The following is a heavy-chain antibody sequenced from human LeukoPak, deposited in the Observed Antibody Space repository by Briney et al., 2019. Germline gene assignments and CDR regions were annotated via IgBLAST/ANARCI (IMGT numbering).Heavy chain of an antibody. D-gene: IGHD4-17*01. CDR1: GYTFTSYG. J-gene: IGHJ6*03. V-gene: IGHV1-18*01. Sequence: ASVKVSCKASGYTFTSYGISWVRQAPGQGLEWMGWISAYNGNTNYAQKLQGRVTMTTDTSTSTAYMELRSLRSDDTAVYYCARVLGGATVTTGYYYYYMDVWGKGTTVTISS. CDR2: ISAYNGNT. CDR3: ARVLGGATVTTGYYYYYMDV.